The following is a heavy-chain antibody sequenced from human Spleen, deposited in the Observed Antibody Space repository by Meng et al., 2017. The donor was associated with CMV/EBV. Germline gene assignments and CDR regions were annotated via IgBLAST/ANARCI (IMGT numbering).Heavy chain of an antibody. D-gene: IGHD1-1*01. Sequence: SETLSLTCSVSGASVSTNYWSWSRRPPGKGLEYIGSISSTGYLEYSLSLRGRVTISLDTSRNRLSLRLTSVTAADTATHYCAGPDDKGSSPHDPFDIWGQGTMVTVSS. V-gene: IGHV4-59*02. J-gene: IGHJ3*02. CDR1: GASVSTNY. CDR2: ISSTGYL. CDR3: AGPDDKGSSPHDPFDI.